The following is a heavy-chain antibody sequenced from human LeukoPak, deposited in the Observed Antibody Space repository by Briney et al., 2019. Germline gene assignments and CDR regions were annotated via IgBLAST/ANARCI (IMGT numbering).Heavy chain of an antibody. D-gene: IGHD2-15*01. CDR1: GFTFSGYS. Sequence: GGSLRLSCAASGFTFSGYSMNWVRQAPGKGLEWVSSISSSSSYIYYADSVKGRFTISRDNAKNSLYLQMNSLRAEDTAVYYCAGDGWPEDAFDIWGQGTMVTVSS. V-gene: IGHV3-21*01. CDR2: ISSSSSYI. CDR3: AGDGWPEDAFDI. J-gene: IGHJ3*02.